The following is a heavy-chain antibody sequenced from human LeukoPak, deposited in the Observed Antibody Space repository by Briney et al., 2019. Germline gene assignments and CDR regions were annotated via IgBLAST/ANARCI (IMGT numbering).Heavy chain of an antibody. D-gene: IGHD3-9*01. Sequence: GGSLRLSCAASGFTFSSYGMHWVRQAPGKGLEWVAVISYDGSNKYYADSVKGRFTISRDNSKNTLYLQMNSLRAEDTAVYYCAKDSNAYYDILTGPSFDYWGQGSLVTVSS. CDR1: GFTFSSYG. V-gene: IGHV3-30*18. CDR3: AKDSNAYYDILTGPSFDY. J-gene: IGHJ4*02. CDR2: ISYDGSNK.